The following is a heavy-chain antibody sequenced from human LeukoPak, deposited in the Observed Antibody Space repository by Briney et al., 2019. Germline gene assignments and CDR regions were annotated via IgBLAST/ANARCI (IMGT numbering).Heavy chain of an antibody. CDR1: GGSISSGSFY. J-gene: IGHJ4*02. D-gene: IGHD3-10*01. CDR3: ARDYGYSGSASN. CDR2: IYTIGST. V-gene: IGHV4-61*02. Sequence: PSQTLSLTCTVSGGSISSGSFYWSRIRQPAGKRLEWIGRIYTIGSTNYNPSLKSRVTISVDTSKNQFSLKLSSVTAADTAVYYCARDYGYSGSASNWGQGTLVTVSS.